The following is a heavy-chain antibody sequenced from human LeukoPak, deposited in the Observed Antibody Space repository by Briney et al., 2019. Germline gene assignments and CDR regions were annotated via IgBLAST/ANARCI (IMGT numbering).Heavy chain of an antibody. CDR3: ASRRMGYYGSGSYYYCYYYMDV. V-gene: IGHV3-7*01. Sequence: GGPLRLSCAASGFTFSSYWMSWVRQAPGKGLEWVANIKQDGSEKYYVDSVKGRFTISRDNAKNSLYLQMNSLRAEDTAVYYCASRRMGYYGSGSYYYCYYYMDVWGKGTTVTVSS. CDR2: IKQDGSEK. CDR1: GFTFSSYW. D-gene: IGHD3-10*01. J-gene: IGHJ6*03.